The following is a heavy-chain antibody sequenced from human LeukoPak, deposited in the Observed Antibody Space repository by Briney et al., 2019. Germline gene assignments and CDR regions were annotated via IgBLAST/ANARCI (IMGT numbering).Heavy chain of an antibody. J-gene: IGHJ4*02. V-gene: IGHV4-39*01. CDR1: GGSISSTSYY. CDR2: IYYSGST. Sequence: PSETLSLTCTVSGGSISSTSYYWDWIRQPPGKGLEWIGSIYYSGSTYYNPSLKSRVTISVDTSKNQFSLKLNSVTAADTAVYYCARRYYYGSGSYYDYWGQGTLVTVSS. D-gene: IGHD3-10*01. CDR3: ARRYYYGSGSYYDY.